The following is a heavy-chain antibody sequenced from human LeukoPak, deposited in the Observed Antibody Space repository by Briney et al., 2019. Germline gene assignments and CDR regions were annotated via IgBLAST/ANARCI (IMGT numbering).Heavy chain of an antibody. CDR3: AKTLYDSSGYYSGYYFDY. CDR1: GFTFSSYW. V-gene: IGHV3-7*01. CDR2: IKQDGSEK. J-gene: IGHJ4*02. D-gene: IGHD3-22*01. Sequence: RGPLRLSCAASGFTFSSYWMSWVRQAPGKGLEWVANIKQDGSEKYYVDSVKGRFTISRDNAKNSLYLQMNSLRAEDTAVYYCAKTLYDSSGYYSGYYFDYWGQGTLVTVSS.